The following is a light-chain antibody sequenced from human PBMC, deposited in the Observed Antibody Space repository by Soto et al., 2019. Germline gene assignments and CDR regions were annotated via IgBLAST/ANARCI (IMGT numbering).Light chain of an antibody. CDR2: DAS. V-gene: IGKV1-5*01. Sequence: DIQLTQSPSTRSASLGDRVSITCRASQSISTWLAWYQQKPGKAPKLLLFDASSLESRVSSRFSGRGSGTQFTLTISSLQNDDFATYYCQQYSTYTWTFGQGTKVDIK. CDR3: QQYSTYTWT. CDR1: QSISTW. J-gene: IGKJ1*01.